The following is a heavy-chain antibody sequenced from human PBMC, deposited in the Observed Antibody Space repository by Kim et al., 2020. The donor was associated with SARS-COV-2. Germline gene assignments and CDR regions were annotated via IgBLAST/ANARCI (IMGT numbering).Heavy chain of an antibody. CDR2: INTNTGNP. V-gene: IGHV7-4-1*02. J-gene: IGHJ6*03. D-gene: IGHD2-15*01. CDR1: GYTFTSYA. Sequence: ASVKVSCKASGYTFTSYAMNWVRQAPGQGLEWMGWINTNTGNPTYAQGFTGRFVFSLDTSVSTAYLQISSLKAEDTAVYYCAVVASIYYYYYMDVWGKGTTVTVSS. CDR3: AVVASIYYYYYMDV.